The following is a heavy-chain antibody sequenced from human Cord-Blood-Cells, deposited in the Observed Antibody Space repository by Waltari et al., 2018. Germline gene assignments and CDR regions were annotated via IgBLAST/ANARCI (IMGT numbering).Heavy chain of an antibody. D-gene: IGHD1-26*01. J-gene: IGHJ4*02. Sequence: EVQLLESGGGLVQPGGSLRLSCAASGFTFSSYAMSWVRQAPGKGLELVSAISGSGGSTYYADSVKGRFTISRDNSKNTLYLQMNSVRAEDTAVYYCAKEISPSGSYPPFDYWGQGTLVTVSS. CDR1: GFTFSSYA. V-gene: IGHV3-23*01. CDR3: AKEISPSGSYPPFDY. CDR2: ISGSGGST.